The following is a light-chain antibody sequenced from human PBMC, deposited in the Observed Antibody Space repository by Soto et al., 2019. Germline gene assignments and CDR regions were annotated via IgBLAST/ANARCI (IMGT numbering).Light chain of an antibody. Sequence: DIQMTQSPSTLSASVGDRVTITCRASQSISGWLAWYQQKPGKAPKLLIYKASSLESGDPSRFSGSGSGTEFPLTISSLQPDDFATFYCQQYNNYGSWTFGQGTKVEIK. CDR2: KAS. CDR3: QQYNNYGSWT. V-gene: IGKV1-5*03. CDR1: QSISGW. J-gene: IGKJ1*01.